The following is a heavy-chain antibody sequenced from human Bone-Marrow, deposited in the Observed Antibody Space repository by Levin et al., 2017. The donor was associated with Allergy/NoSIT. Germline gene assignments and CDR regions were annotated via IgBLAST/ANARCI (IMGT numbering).Heavy chain of an antibody. CDR3: AGKYTVTTSVDIYYGMDV. J-gene: IGHJ6*02. CDR1: GFTFSSYG. D-gene: IGHD4-17*01. Sequence: GGSLRLSCAASGFTFSSYGMHWVRQAPGKGLEWVAVISYDGSNKYYADSVKGRFTISRDNSKNTLYLQMNSLRAEDTAVYYCAGKYTVTTSVDIYYGMDVWGQGTTVTVSS. CDR2: ISYDGSNK. V-gene: IGHV3-30*03.